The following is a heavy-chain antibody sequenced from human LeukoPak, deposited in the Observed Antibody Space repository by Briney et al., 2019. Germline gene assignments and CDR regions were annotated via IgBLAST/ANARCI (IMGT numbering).Heavy chain of an antibody. Sequence: GGSLRLSCAASGFTFDDYGMSWVRQAPGKGLEWVSGINWNGGSTGYADSVKGRFTISRDNAKNSLYLQMNSLRAEDTALYHSARGSGYAQEIDYWGQGTLVTVFS. CDR1: GFTFDDYG. J-gene: IGHJ4*02. D-gene: IGHD5-12*01. CDR3: ARGSGYAQEIDY. V-gene: IGHV3-20*01. CDR2: INWNGGST.